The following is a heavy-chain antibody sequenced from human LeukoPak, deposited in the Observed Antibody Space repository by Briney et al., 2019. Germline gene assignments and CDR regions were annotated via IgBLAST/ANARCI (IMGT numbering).Heavy chain of an antibody. J-gene: IGHJ4*02. Sequence: SETLSLTCTVSGSSISSSSYYWGWIRQPPGKGLEWIGSIYYSGSTYYNPSLKSRVTISVDTSKNQFSLKLSSVTAADTAVYYCASHNFDYWGQGTLVTVSS. CDR3: ASHNFDY. CDR2: IYYSGST. V-gene: IGHV4-39*01. CDR1: GSSISSSSYY.